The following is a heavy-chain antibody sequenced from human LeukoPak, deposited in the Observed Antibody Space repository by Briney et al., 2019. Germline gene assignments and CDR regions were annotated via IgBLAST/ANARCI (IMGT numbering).Heavy chain of an antibody. CDR2: IIPIFGTA. V-gene: IGHV1-69*13. D-gene: IGHD3-22*01. J-gene: IGHJ3*02. CDR3: ARNDYYDSSGAGGAFDI. CDR1: GGTFSSYA. Sequence: GASVKVSCKASGGTFSSYAISWVRQAPGQGLEWMGGIIPIFGTANYAQKFQGRVTITADESTSTAYMELSSLRSEDTAVYYCARNDYYDSSGAGGAFDIWGQGTMVTVSS.